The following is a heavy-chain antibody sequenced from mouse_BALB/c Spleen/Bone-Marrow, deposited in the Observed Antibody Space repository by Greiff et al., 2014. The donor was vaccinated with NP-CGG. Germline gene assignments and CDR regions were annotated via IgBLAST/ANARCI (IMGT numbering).Heavy chain of an antibody. CDR3: ARRDYAMDH. J-gene: IGHJ4*01. V-gene: IGHV1-54*01. Sequence: QVQLQQPGAELVRPGTSVKVSCKASGYAFTNYLIEWVKQRPGQGLEWIGVINPGSGGTNYNEKFKGKATLTADKSSSTAYMQLSSLTSDDSAVYFCARRDYAMDHWGQGTSVTVSS. CDR2: INPGSGGT. CDR1: GYAFTNYL.